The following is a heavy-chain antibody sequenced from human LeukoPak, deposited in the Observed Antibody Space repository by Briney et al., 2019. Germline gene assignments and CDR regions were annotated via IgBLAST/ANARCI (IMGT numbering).Heavy chain of an antibody. CDR2: ISSSGSTI. J-gene: IGHJ6*03. Sequence: PGGSLRLSCAASGFTFSDYYMSWIRQAPGKGLEWVSYISSSGSTIYYADSVKGRFTISRDNAKNSLYLQMNSLRAEDTAVYYCARDLVTRTSYYMDVWGKGTTVTVSS. CDR1: GFTFSDYY. CDR3: ARDLVTRTSYYMDV. V-gene: IGHV3-11*04. D-gene: IGHD1-14*01.